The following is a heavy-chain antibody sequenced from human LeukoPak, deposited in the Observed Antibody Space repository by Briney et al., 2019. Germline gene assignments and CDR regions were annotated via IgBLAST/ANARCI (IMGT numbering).Heavy chain of an antibody. CDR2: IYHNGTP. CDR1: VGSINSGNW. CDR3: ARAPIPAAKFDP. J-gene: IGHJ5*02. Sequence: PSETLSLTCAVSVGSINSGNWWSWVRQSPGKGLEWIGEIYHNGTPNYNPSLKSRVTISADTFKNHFSLKMTSVTAADTAVYYCARAPIPAAKFDPWGQGTLVTVSS. D-gene: IGHD2-2*01. V-gene: IGHV4-4*02.